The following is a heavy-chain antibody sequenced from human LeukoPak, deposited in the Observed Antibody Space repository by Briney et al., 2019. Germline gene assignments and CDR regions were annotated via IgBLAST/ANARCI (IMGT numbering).Heavy chain of an antibody. D-gene: IGHD1-7*01. V-gene: IGHV4-59*12. CDR3: AIVKNYAAFDI. CDR1: GGSISSYY. J-gene: IGHJ3*02. Sequence: SETLSLTCTVSGGSISSYYWSWIRQPPGKGLEWIGYIYYSGSTYYNPSLLSRVSISVDTSKSQFSLTVNSVTAADTAVYYCAIVKNYAAFDIWGPGTMVTVSS. CDR2: IYYSGST.